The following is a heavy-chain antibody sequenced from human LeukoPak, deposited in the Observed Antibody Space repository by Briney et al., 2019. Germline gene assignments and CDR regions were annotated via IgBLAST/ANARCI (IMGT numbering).Heavy chain of an antibody. V-gene: IGHV3-30*04. Sequence: GGSLRLSCAASGFTFSSYAMHWVRQAPGEGLEWVAVVSSDENSKYYADSAKGRFTISRDNSKNTLYLQMNSLRAEDTALYYCARDQYTSTWGPFDYWGQGTLVTVSS. J-gene: IGHJ4*02. CDR1: GFTFSSYA. CDR2: VSSDENSK. CDR3: ARDQYTSTWGPFDY. D-gene: IGHD6-13*01.